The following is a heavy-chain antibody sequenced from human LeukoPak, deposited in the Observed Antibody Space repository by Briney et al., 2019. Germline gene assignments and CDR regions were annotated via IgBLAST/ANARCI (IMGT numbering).Heavy chain of an antibody. CDR1: GGSFSGYY. J-gene: IGHJ5*02. CDR2: INHSGST. D-gene: IGHD6-6*01. Sequence: SETLSLTCAVYGGSFSGYYWSWIRQPPGKGLEWIGEINHSGSTNYNPSLKSRVTISVDTSKNRFSLKLSSMTAADTAVYYCATDTHKRGSSSTWGQGTLVTVSS. CDR3: ATDTHKRGSSST. V-gene: IGHV4-34*01.